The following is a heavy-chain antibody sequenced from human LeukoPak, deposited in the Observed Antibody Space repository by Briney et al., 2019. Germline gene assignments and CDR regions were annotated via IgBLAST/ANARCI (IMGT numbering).Heavy chain of an antibody. D-gene: IGHD3-9*01. V-gene: IGHV4-39*01. CDR3: ARQGPRYYDILTGPPRWYYFDY. J-gene: IGHJ4*02. CDR2: INHSGST. Sequence: KTSETLSLTCTVSGGSISSSSYYWGWIRQPPGKGLEWIGEINHSGSTNYNPSLKSRVTISVDTSKNQFSLKLSSVTAADTAVYYCARQGPRYYDILTGPPRWYYFDYWGQGTLVTVSS. CDR1: GGSISSSSYY.